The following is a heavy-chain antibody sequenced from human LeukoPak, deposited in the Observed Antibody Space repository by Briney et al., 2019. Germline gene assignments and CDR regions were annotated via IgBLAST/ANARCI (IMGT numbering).Heavy chain of an antibody. J-gene: IGHJ6*03. V-gene: IGHV3-7*01. CDR1: GFTFSSYW. Sequence: GSLRLSCAASGFTFSSYWMSWVRQAPGKGLEWVANIKQDGSEKYYVDSVKGRFTISRDNAKNSLYLQMNSLRAEDTAVYYCARSGVPYYYYYMDVWGKGTTATVSS. CDR3: ARSGVPYYYYYMDV. CDR2: IKQDGSEK. D-gene: IGHD6-25*01.